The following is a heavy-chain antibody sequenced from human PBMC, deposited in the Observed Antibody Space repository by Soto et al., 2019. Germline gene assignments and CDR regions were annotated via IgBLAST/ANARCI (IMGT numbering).Heavy chain of an antibody. V-gene: IGHV3-15*02. CDR3: TSCRGYCTGLVAYDI. D-gene: IGHD2-8*02. J-gene: IGHJ3*02. CDR1: GFTFANAF. CDR2: SRTKTYGEAV. Sequence: EVQLVESGGALVKPGGSLRLSCTASGFTFANAFMNWVRQAPGKGLEWLGRSRTKTYGEAVDYAAPVKGRFTISRVDSKDTMYLHMSSLKTEDTAVYYCTSCRGYCTGLVAYDIWGQGTMVSVSS.